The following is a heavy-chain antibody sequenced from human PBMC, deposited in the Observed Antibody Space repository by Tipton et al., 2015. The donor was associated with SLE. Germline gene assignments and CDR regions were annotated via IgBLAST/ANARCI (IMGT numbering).Heavy chain of an antibody. D-gene: IGHD2-21*01. CDR1: GGSISSSTYY. Sequence: TLSLTCTVSGGSISSSTYYWGWIRQPPGKGLEWIGSIYYSGNTNYNPSLKSRVTISVDTSKNHFSLNLTSVTAADTAVYYCARILIGFYMDVWGRGITVIVSS. CDR3: ARILIGFYMDV. V-gene: IGHV4-39*02. CDR2: IYYSGNT. J-gene: IGHJ6*03.